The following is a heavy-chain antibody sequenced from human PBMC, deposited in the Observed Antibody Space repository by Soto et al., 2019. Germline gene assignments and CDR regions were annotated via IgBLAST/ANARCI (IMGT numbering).Heavy chain of an antibody. CDR2: INPNSGGT. V-gene: IGHV1-2*02. CDR1: GYTSTGYY. Sequence: ASVKVSCKASGYTSTGYYMHCVRRAPGQGLEWMGWINPNSGGTNYAQKFQGRVTMTRDTSISTAYMELSRLRSDDTAVYYCARGAGVPAATQDAFDIWGQGTMVTVSS. D-gene: IGHD2-2*01. J-gene: IGHJ3*02. CDR3: ARGAGVPAATQDAFDI.